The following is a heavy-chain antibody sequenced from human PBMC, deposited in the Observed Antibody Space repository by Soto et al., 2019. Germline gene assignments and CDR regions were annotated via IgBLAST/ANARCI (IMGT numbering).Heavy chain of an antibody. CDR1: GYRFISYW. Sequence: PGESHKISCKGSGYRFISYWIGWVRQMPGKGLEWMGIIYPGDSDTRYSPSFQGQVTISADKSISTAYLQWSSLKASDTAMYYCARQPGGWKGGPYYYHYMDVWGKGTTVTVSS. J-gene: IGHJ6*03. D-gene: IGHD1-1*01. CDR3: ARQPGGWKGGPYYYHYMDV. CDR2: IYPGDSDT. V-gene: IGHV5-51*01.